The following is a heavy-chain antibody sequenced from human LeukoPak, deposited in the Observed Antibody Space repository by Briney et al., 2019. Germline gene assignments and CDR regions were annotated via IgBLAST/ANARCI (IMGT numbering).Heavy chain of an antibody. Sequence: PGGSLRLSCAASGFTFSNYEMNWVRQAPGKGLEWVSYISSRDSIIYYADYVKGRFTISRDNAKNSLYLQMISLRAEDTAVYYCATGGACSGGSCYGYFDYWGQGTLVTVSS. CDR3: ATGGACSGGSCYGYFDY. CDR2: ISSRDSII. V-gene: IGHV3-48*03. D-gene: IGHD2-15*01. CDR1: GFTFSNYE. J-gene: IGHJ4*02.